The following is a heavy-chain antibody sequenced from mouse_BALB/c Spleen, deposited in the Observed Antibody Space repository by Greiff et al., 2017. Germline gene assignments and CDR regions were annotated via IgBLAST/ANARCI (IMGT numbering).Heavy chain of an antibody. Sequence: QVQLQQSGAELVRPGTSVKVSCKASGYAFTNYLIEWVKQRPGQGLEWIGVINPGSGGTNYNEKFKGKATLTADKSSSTAYMQLSSLTSDDSAVYFCGVTTEYYFDYWGQGTTLTVSS. V-gene: IGHV1-54*01. CDR3: GVTTEYYFDY. CDR2: INPGSGGT. D-gene: IGHD1-1*01. CDR1: GYAFTNYL. J-gene: IGHJ2*01.